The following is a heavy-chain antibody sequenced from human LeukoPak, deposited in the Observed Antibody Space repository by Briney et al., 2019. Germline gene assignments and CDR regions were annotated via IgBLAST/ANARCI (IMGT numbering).Heavy chain of an antibody. J-gene: IGHJ4*02. Sequence: PSETLSLTCTVSGGSISSYYWSWIRQPPGKGLEWIVYIYYSGSTNYNPSLKSRVTISVDTSKNQFSLKLSSVTAADTAVYYCARVGEWIQLWSFDYWGQGTLVTVSS. CDR1: GGSISSYY. D-gene: IGHD5-18*01. CDR2: IYYSGST. CDR3: ARVGEWIQLWSFDY. V-gene: IGHV4-59*01.